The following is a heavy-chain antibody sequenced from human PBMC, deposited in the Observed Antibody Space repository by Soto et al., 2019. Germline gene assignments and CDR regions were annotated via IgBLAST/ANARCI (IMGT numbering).Heavy chain of an antibody. CDR2: IIPIIGTA. CDR1: GGTFSSYA. D-gene: IGHD3-10*01. J-gene: IGHJ6*02. V-gene: IGHV1-69*13. CDR3: ARDLNDYGSGPPGDYYGMDV. Sequence: ASVKVSCKASGGTFSSYAISWVRQAPGQGLEWMGGIIPIIGTANYAQKFHGRVTITADESTSTAYMELSSLRSEDTAVYYCARDLNDYGSGPPGDYYGMDVWGQGTTVTVSS.